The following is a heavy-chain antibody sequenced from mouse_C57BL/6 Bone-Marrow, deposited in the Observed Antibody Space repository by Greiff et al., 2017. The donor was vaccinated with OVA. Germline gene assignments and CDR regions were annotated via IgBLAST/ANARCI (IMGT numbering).Heavy chain of an antibody. CDR3: ARSRYYGSSPYFDY. D-gene: IGHD1-1*01. V-gene: IGHV1-19*01. CDR1: GYTFTDYY. CDR2: INPYNGGT. J-gene: IGHJ2*01. Sequence: EVQLQQSGPVLVKPGASVKMSCKASGYTFTDYYMNWVKQSHGKSLEWIGVINPYNGGTSYNQKFKGKATLTVDKSSSTAYMELNSLTSEDSAVYYCARSRYYGSSPYFDYWGQGTTLTVSS.